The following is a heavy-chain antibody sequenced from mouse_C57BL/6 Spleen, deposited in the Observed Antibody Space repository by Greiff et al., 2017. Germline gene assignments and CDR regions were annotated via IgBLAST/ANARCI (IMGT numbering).Heavy chain of an antibody. J-gene: IGHJ4*01. D-gene: IGHD2-2*01. V-gene: IGHV2-6-1*01. CDR3: ARHEDYGYDDAMDY. Sequence: VKLMESGPGLVAPSQSLSITCTVSGFSLTSYGVHWVRQPPGKGLEWLVVIWSDGSTTYNSALKSRLSISKDNSKSQVFLKMNSLQTDDTAMYYCARHEDYGYDDAMDYWGQGTSVTVSS. CDR2: IWSDGST. CDR1: GFSLTSYG.